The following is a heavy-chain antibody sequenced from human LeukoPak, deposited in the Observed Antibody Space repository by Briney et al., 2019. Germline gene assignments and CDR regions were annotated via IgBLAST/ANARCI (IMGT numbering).Heavy chain of an antibody. D-gene: IGHD3-10*01. J-gene: IGHJ4*02. CDR1: GFTFSNYA. Sequence: GGSLRLSCVASGFTFSNYAMSWVRQAPGKGLEWVSSISDGGGGTYYADSVKGRFTISRDNSKNTLYLLMNSLRAEDTAIYYCANRGKYYFDYWGQGTLVTASS. CDR2: ISDGGGGT. CDR3: ANRGKYYFDY. V-gene: IGHV3-23*01.